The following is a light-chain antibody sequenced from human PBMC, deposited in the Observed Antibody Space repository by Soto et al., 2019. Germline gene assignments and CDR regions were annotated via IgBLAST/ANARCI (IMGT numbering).Light chain of an antibody. CDR3: QQSWT. V-gene: IGKV1-39*01. CDR1: QIISSY. Sequence: DIQMTQSPSSLSASVGDRVTITCRASQIISSYLNWYQQKPGKAPKLLIFAASTLQSGVPSRFSGSGSGTDFTLTISSLQPEDFATYYCQQSWTLGQGTKVDIK. CDR2: AAS. J-gene: IGKJ1*01.